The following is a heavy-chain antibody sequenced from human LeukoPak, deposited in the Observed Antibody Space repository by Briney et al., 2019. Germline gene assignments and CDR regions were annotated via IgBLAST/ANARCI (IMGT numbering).Heavy chain of an antibody. D-gene: IGHD3-10*01. V-gene: IGHV4-34*01. Sequence: PSETLSLTCAVYGGSFSGYYWSWIRQPPGKGLEWIGEINHSGSTNYNPSLKSRVTISVDTSRNQFSLKLSSVTAADTAVYYCARHVYYGSGSRDYWGQGTLSPSPQ. J-gene: IGHJ4*02. CDR3: ARHVYYGSGSRDY. CDR2: INHSGST. CDR1: GGSFSGYY.